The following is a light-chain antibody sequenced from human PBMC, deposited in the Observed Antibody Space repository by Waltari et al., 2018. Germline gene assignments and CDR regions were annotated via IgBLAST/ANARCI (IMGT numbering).Light chain of an antibody. Sequence: SYELTQPPSLSVSPGQTARISCSGDALPKPYAYGYQQKPGQAPVLLIYKDTERPSGIPERFSGSSSGTTVTLTISGVQAEDEADYYCQSADSSGTYVVFGGGTMLTVL. CDR3: QSADSSGTYVV. CDR1: ALPKPY. V-gene: IGLV3-25*03. CDR2: KDT. J-gene: IGLJ2*01.